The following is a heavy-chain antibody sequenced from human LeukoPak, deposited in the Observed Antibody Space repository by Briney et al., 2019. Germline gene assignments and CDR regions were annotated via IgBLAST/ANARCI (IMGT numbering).Heavy chain of an antibody. CDR1: GFTFSSYA. D-gene: IGHD2-2*01. Sequence: GGSLRLSCAASGFTFSSYAMSWARQAPGKGLEWVSAISGSGGSTYYADSVKGRFTISRDNSKNTLYLQMTSLRAEDTAVYYCARDGAPAAMQEDYYYYYMDVWGKGTTVTVSS. V-gene: IGHV3-23*01. J-gene: IGHJ6*03. CDR3: ARDGAPAAMQEDYYYYYMDV. CDR2: ISGSGGST.